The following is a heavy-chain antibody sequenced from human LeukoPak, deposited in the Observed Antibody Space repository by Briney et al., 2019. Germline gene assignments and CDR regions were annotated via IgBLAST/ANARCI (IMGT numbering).Heavy chain of an antibody. D-gene: IGHD6-19*01. CDR2: IYPGDSDT. Sequence: GESLKISCEGSGYTFSNYWIDWVRQMPGKALEWMGMIYPGDSDTRYSPSFQGQVTFSANKSINTAYLQWSSLKASDTAMYYCARHGVAGRAYYYYYMDVWGKGTTVTVSS. J-gene: IGHJ6*03. CDR3: ARHGVAGRAYYYYYMDV. CDR1: GYTFSNYW. V-gene: IGHV5-51*01.